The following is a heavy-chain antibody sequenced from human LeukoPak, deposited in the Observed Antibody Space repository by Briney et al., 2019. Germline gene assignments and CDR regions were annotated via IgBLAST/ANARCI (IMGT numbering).Heavy chain of an antibody. D-gene: IGHD5-24*01. J-gene: IGHJ4*02. CDR2: IYYSGSN. Sequence: SETLSLTCTVSGGSIGSYYWSWIRQPPGKGMEWVGYIYYSGSNNYNPSLKSRVPISVDTSKNQSSLMLGSVTAADTAVYYCARQGGYGNSPFDYWGQGTLVTVSS. CDR1: GGSIGSYY. CDR3: ARQGGYGNSPFDY. V-gene: IGHV4-59*08.